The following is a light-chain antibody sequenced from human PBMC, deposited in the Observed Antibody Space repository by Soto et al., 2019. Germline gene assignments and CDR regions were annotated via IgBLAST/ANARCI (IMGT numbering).Light chain of an antibody. CDR3: QQYGSSPLIS. J-gene: IGKJ5*01. V-gene: IGKV3-11*02. CDR1: QSVSSY. CDR2: DAS. Sequence: EIVLTQSPATLSLSPGERATLSCRASQSVSSYFAWYQQKPGQAPRLLIYDASNRATGIPARFSGSGSGRDFTLTISGLEPEDFAVYCCQQYGSSPLISFGQGTRLEIK.